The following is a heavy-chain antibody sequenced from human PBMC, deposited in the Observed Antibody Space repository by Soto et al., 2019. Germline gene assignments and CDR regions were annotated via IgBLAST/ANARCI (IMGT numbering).Heavy chain of an antibody. CDR3: ARVPLPFLEWNNYYYYYGMDV. D-gene: IGHD3-3*01. CDR1: GFTFSSYW. CDR2: IKQDGSEK. Sequence: PGGSLRLSCAASGFTFSSYWMSWVRQAPGKGWEWVANIKQDGSEKYYVDSVKGRFTISRDNAKNSLYLQMNSLRAEDTAVYYCARVPLPFLEWNNYYYYYGMDVWGQGTTVTVSS. V-gene: IGHV3-7*01. J-gene: IGHJ6*02.